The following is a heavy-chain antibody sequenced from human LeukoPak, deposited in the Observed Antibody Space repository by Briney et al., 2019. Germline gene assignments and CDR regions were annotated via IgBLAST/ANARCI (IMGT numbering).Heavy chain of an antibody. J-gene: IGHJ4*02. V-gene: IGHV4-4*07. CDR2: IYTSGST. CDR1: GGSISSYY. CDR3: ASRRDPLITMVRGVIITEDY. Sequence: PSETLSLTCTVSGGSISSYYWSWIRQPAGKGLEWIGRIYTSGSTNYNPSLKSRVTMSVDTSKNQFSLKLSSVTAADTAVYYCASRRDPLITMVRGVIITEDYWGQGTLVTVSS. D-gene: IGHD3-10*01.